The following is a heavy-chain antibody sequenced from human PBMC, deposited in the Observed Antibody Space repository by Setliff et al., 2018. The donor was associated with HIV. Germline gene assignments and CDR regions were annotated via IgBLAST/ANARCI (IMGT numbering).Heavy chain of an antibody. J-gene: IGHJ4*02. CDR3: ARLLGNSFDY. CDR2: VTHGGST. CDR1: GGSFSGYY. Sequence: SETLSLTCAVYGGSFSGYYWSWIRQPPGKGLEWIGQVTHGGSTNYNPSLKSRFTISVDTSKSQFSLKLRSVTAADTAVYYCARLLGNSFDYWGQGTLVTVSS. D-gene: IGHD7-27*01. V-gene: IGHV4-34*01.